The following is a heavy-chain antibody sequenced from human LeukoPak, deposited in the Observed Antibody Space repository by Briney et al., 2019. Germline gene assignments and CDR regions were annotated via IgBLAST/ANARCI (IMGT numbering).Heavy chain of an antibody. CDR2: ISWDGGST. V-gene: IGHV3-43*01. J-gene: IGHJ4*02. CDR3: AKEGSSSSGEFDY. D-gene: IGHD6-6*01. CDR1: GFTFDDYT. Sequence: PGGSLRLSCAASGFTFDDYTMHWVRQAPGKGLEWVSLISWDGGSTYYADSVKGRFTISRDNSKNTLYLQMNSLRGEDTAVYYCAKEGSSSSGEFDYWGQGTLVTVSS.